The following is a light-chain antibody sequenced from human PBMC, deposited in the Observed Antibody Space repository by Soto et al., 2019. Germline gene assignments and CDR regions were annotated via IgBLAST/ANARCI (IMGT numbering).Light chain of an antibody. V-gene: IGKV3-11*01. Sequence: ELVLTQSPATLSLSPGDSATLSCRATRSVSSPLAWSQQKPGQAPRLXXANXSSMPTDSPARLSGSGSGTDFTLPISSLDPEDFALYYCQQRRNGTSTFGQGTRLEIK. J-gene: IGKJ5*01. CDR1: RSVSSP. CDR2: NXS. CDR3: QQRRNGTST.